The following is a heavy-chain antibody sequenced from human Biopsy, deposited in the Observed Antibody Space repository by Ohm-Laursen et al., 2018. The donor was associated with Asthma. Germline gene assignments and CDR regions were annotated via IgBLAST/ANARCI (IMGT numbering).Heavy chain of an antibody. V-gene: IGHV1-69*01. CDR1: GGTFNTYV. CDR2: INSVSGTT. CDR3: ARRAGSCISRTCYSLDF. D-gene: IGHD2-2*01. Sequence: SSVKVSCKSLGGTFNTYVIGWVRQAPGQGLEWMGGINSVSGTTTYPQKFQDRVTITADDSTSTVYMELSSLRSEDTAVYYCARRAGSCISRTCYSLDFWGQGTLVTVSS. J-gene: IGHJ4*02.